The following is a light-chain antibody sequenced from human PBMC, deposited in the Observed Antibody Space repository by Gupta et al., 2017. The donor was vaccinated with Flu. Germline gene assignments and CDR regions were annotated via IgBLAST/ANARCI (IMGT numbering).Light chain of an antibody. V-gene: IGKV2-28*01. CDR2: LGS. CDR3: MQALQTQLT. Sequence: DIVMTQSPLSLPVSPGEPASISCRSSQSLLHRNGYNYLDWYLQKPGQSPQLLIYLGSNRASGVPDRFSGSGSGTDFTLKISRVEAEDVGVYYCMQALQTQLTFGGGTKVEIK. CDR1: QSLLHRNGYNY. J-gene: IGKJ4*01.